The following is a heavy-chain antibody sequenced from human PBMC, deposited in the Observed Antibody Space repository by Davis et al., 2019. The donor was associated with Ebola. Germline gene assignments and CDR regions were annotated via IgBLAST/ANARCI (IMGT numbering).Heavy chain of an antibody. CDR1: GYTLTSYY. CDR2: IIPILGIA. Sequence: AASVKVSCKASGYTLTSYYMHWVRQAPGQGLEWMGRIIPILGIANYAQKFQGRVTITADESTSTAYMELSSLRSEDTAVYYCASRPGVRGYYYYGMDVWGKGTTVTVPS. V-gene: IGHV1-69*02. D-gene: IGHD2-8*01. J-gene: IGHJ6*04. CDR3: ASRPGVRGYYYYGMDV.